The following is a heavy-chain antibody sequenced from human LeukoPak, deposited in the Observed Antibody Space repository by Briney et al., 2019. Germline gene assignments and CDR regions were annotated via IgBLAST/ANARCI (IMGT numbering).Heavy chain of an antibody. CDR1: GFTFSSYG. CDR3: AKDGTTVVTPTYFDY. J-gene: IGHJ4*02. CDR2: IWYDGSNK. V-gene: IGHV3-33*06. D-gene: IGHD4-23*01. Sequence: PGGSLRLSCAASGFTFSSYGMHWVRQAPGKGLEWVAVIWYDGSNKYYADSVKGRFTISRDNSKNTLYLQMNSLRAEDTAVYYCAKDGTTVVTPTYFDYWGQGTLVTVSS.